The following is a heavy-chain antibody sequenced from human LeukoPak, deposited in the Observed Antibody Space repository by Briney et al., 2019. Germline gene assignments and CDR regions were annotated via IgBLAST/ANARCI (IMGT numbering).Heavy chain of an antibody. CDR3: AHAYTPSGTWGYFDY. V-gene: IGHV2-5*02. Sequence: SGPTLVKPTQPLTLTFSFSGFSLSTNEVGVGWIRQPPGKALEWLAVIYWDDVKRDRPSLRSRLTVTKDTSKNQMVLTMTNVDPVDTATYYCAHAYTPSGTWGYFDYWGQGTLVTVSS. CDR2: IYWDDVK. CDR1: GFSLSTNEVG. D-gene: IGHD1-1*01. J-gene: IGHJ4*02.